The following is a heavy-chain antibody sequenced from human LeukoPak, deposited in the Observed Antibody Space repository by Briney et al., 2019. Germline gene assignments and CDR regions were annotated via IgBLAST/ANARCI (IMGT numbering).Heavy chain of an antibody. Sequence: GGSLRLSCAASGFTLSSYAMNWVRQPPGKGLEWVSSIFPSGGEIHYADSVRGRFTISRDNSKSTLSLQMNSLRAEDTAIYYCATYRQVLLPFESWGQGTLVTVSS. D-gene: IGHD2-8*02. J-gene: IGHJ4*02. CDR2: IFPSGGEI. CDR3: ATYRQVLLPFES. CDR1: GFTLSSYA. V-gene: IGHV3-23*01.